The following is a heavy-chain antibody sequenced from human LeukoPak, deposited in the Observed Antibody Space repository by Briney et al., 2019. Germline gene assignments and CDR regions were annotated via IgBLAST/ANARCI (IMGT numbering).Heavy chain of an antibody. V-gene: IGHV3-21*01. D-gene: IGHD5-12*01. CDR2: ISSSSSYI. CDR1: GFTFSSYS. CDR3: ARDAEMATRPYYFDY. J-gene: IGHJ4*02. Sequence: GGSLRLSCAASGFTFSSYSMNWVRQAPGKGLGWVSSISSSSSYIYYADSVKGRFTISRDNAKNSLYLQMNSLRAEDTAVYYCARDAEMATRPYYFDYWGQGTLVTVSS.